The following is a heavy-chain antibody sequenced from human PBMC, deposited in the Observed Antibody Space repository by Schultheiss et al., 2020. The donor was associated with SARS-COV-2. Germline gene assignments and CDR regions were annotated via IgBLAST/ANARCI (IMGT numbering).Heavy chain of an antibody. V-gene: IGHV4-39*07. D-gene: IGHD5-18*01. CDR2: IFYDGTT. CDR1: GGSIISSNYY. Sequence: SETLSLTCGVSGGSIISSNYYWGWIRQPPGRGLEWIGNIFYDGTTYYNPSLKSRVTISVDTSKNQFSLNLNSVTAADTAVYVCARSPTRYSYGFNYFDYWGQGTLVTVSS. CDR3: ARSPTRYSYGFNYFDY. J-gene: IGHJ4*02.